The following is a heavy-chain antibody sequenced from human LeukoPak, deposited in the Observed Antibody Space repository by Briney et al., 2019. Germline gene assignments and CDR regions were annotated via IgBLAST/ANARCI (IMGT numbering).Heavy chain of an antibody. CDR2: ISSSSSYI. CDR1: GFTFSSYS. CDR3: ARDRMDYSGYDLRYYYGMDV. V-gene: IGHV3-21*01. Sequence: GGSLRLSCAASGFTFSSYSMNWVRQAPGKGLEWVSSISSSSSYIYYADSVKGRFTISRDNAKNSLYLQMNSLRAEDTAVYYCARDRMDYSGYDLRYYYGMDVWGQGTTVTVSS. D-gene: IGHD5-12*01. J-gene: IGHJ6*02.